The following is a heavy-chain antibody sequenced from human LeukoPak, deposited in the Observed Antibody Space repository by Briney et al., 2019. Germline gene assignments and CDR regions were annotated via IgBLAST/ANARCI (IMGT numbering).Heavy chain of an antibody. CDR1: GYTFTSYG. Sequence: ASVKVSCKASGYTFTSYGISWVRQAPGQGLEWMGWISAYNGNTNYAQKLQGRVTMTTDTSTSTAYMELRSLRSDDTAVYYCARHPRGIEMVYAFDIWGQGTMVTVSS. D-gene: IGHD2-8*01. J-gene: IGHJ3*02. CDR2: ISAYNGNT. V-gene: IGHV1-18*01. CDR3: ARHPRGIEMVYAFDI.